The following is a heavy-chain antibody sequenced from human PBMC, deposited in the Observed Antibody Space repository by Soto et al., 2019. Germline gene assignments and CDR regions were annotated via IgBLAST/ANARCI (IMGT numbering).Heavy chain of an antibody. CDR2: IYYSGSS. V-gene: IGHV4-39*01. Sequence: SETLSLTCNVSGVSIISTSYCWGWIRQPPGKGREWLGNIYYSGSSYYSPSLKSRVTISGDKSKNQFSLKLSSVTAADTAIYYCARRALGYSSSYYFDYWGQGTLVTVSS. CDR3: ARRALGYSSSYYFDY. CDR1: GVSIISTSYC. D-gene: IGHD6-13*01. J-gene: IGHJ4*02.